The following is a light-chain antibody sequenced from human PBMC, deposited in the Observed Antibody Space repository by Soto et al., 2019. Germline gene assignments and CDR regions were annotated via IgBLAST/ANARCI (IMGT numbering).Light chain of an antibody. Sequence: QSVLSQPPSASGTPGQRVTISCSGSSSNIGISAVNWYQHLPGTAPKVLIYSNNQRPSGVPDRFSGPKSGTSASLAISGPRSEDEADYLCAVWDDSLKAWVFGGGTKVTVL. CDR3: AVWDDSLKAWV. V-gene: IGLV1-44*01. CDR1: SSNIGISA. CDR2: SNN. J-gene: IGLJ3*02.